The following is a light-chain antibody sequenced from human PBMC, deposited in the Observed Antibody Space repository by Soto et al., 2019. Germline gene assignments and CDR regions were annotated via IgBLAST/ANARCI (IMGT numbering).Light chain of an antibody. Sequence: DIQMTQSPSSLSASIGDRVTITCRASQSISRFLNWYQQKPGRAPKLLIYKASSLESGVPSRFSGSGSGTEFTLTISSLQAEDVAVYYCQQYVSIPLTFGGGTKVDIK. CDR3: QQYVSIPLT. CDR2: KAS. CDR1: QSISRF. V-gene: IGKV1-5*03. J-gene: IGKJ4*01.